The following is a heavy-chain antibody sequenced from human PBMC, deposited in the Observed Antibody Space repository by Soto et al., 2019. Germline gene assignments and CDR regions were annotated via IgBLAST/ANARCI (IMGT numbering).Heavy chain of an antibody. J-gene: IGHJ6*02. Sequence: TLSLTCTVSGGSISSGGYYWSWIRQHPGKGLEWIGYIYYSGSTYYNPSLKSRVTISVDTSKNQFSLKLSSVTAADTAVYYCARALADTAMVMVVSPYGMDVWGQGTTVTVSS. CDR2: IYYSGST. V-gene: IGHV4-31*03. CDR1: GGSISSGGYY. CDR3: ARALADTAMVMVVSPYGMDV. D-gene: IGHD5-18*01.